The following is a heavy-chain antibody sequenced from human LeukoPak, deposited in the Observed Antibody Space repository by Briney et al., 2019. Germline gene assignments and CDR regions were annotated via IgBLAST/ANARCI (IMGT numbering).Heavy chain of an antibody. J-gene: IGHJ4*02. Sequence: ASVNLSCKASGYTFTSYGISCGPQAPGQGLEGRGCISAYNGNTNYAQKLQVRVTITTYTSTSTAYMERRMLRCDDTAVYYCARGPLTQDYWGQGTLVTVSS. CDR1: GYTFTSYG. D-gene: IGHD2-21*02. V-gene: IGHV1-18*01. CDR2: ISAYNGNT. CDR3: ARGPLTQDY.